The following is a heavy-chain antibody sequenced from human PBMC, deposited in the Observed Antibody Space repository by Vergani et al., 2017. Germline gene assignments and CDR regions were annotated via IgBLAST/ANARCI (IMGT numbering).Heavy chain of an antibody. J-gene: IGHJ4*02. CDR2: MNPNSGNT. CDR1: GGTFSSYA. CDR3: TRGWYYDSIAYWAY. V-gene: IGHV1-8*03. Sequence: QVQLVQSGAEVKKPGSSVKVSCKASGGTFSSYAISWVRQAPGQGLEWMGWMNPNSGNTGYAQKFQGRVTITRNTSISTAYMELSSLRSEDTAVYYCTRGWYYDSIAYWAYWGQGTLVTVSS. D-gene: IGHD3-22*01.